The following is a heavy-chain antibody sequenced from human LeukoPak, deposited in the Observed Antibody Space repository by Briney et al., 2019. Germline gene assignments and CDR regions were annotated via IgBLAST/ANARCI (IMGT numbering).Heavy chain of an antibody. CDR1: GGSISSSSYY. Sequence: SETLSLTCTVSGGSISSSSYYWGWIRQPPGKGLEWIGSIYYSRSTYYNPSLKSRVTISVDTSKNQFSLKLSSVTAADTAVYYCAREMGEVATSDYYYYMDVWGKGTTVTVSS. V-gene: IGHV4-39*07. D-gene: IGHD5-12*01. J-gene: IGHJ6*03. CDR3: AREMGEVATSDYYYYMDV. CDR2: IYYSRST.